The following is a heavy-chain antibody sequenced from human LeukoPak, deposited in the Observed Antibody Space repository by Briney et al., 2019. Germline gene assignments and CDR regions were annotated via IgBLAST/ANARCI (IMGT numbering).Heavy chain of an antibody. CDR3: ARGDGSGSIPLDY. D-gene: IGHD3-10*01. CDR1: GGSISSYY. CDR2: IYYSGST. V-gene: IGHV4-59*01. Sequence: SETLSLTSTVSGGSISSYYWSWIRQPPGKGLEWIGYIYYSGSTNYNPSLKSQVTISVDTSKNQFSLKLSSVTAADTAVYYCARGDGSGSIPLDYWGQGTLVTVSS. J-gene: IGHJ4*02.